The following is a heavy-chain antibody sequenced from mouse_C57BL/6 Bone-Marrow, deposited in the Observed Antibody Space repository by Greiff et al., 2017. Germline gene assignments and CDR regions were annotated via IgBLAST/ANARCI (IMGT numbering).Heavy chain of an antibody. Sequence: VQLQQSGAELVRPGASVKLSCTASGFKIKDDYMHWVKQRPEQGLEWIGGIDPENGDTEYASKFKGKATITADTSSSTAYLELSSLTSEDTAVYYCINYDRYCALDYWGQGTSVTVSS. CDR2: IDPENGDT. CDR3: INYDRYCALDY. J-gene: IGHJ4*01. CDR1: GFKIKDDY. D-gene: IGHD2-4*01. V-gene: IGHV14-4*01.